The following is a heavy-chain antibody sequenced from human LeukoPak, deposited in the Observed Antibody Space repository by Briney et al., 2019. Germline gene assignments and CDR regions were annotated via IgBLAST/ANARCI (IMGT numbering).Heavy chain of an antibody. J-gene: IGHJ6*02. Sequence: ASVKVSCKASGYTFTGYYMHWVRQAPGQGLEWMGWINPNSGGTNYAQKFQGRVTMTRDTSISTAYMELSRLRSDDPAVYYCARDGELDSYYYYYYGMDVWGQGTTVTVSS. CDR2: INPNSGGT. V-gene: IGHV1-2*02. CDR1: GYTFTGYY. D-gene: IGHD1-7*01. CDR3: ARDGELDSYYYYYYGMDV.